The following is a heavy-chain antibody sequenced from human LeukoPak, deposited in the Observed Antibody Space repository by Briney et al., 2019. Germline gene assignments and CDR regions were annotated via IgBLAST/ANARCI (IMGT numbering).Heavy chain of an antibody. J-gene: IGHJ4*02. V-gene: IGHV3-23*01. D-gene: IGHD3-10*01. CDR1: GIPLSNYG. Sequence: GGSLRLSCAVSGIPLSNYGMSWVRQAPGKGLEWVAGLSGSGGGTNYADSVKGRFTISRVNAKNTLYLQMNSLRAEDTAVYFCAKRGVVIRVILVGFHKEAYYFDSWGQGALVTVSS. CDR2: LSGSGGGT. CDR3: AKRGVVIRVILVGFHKEAYYFDS.